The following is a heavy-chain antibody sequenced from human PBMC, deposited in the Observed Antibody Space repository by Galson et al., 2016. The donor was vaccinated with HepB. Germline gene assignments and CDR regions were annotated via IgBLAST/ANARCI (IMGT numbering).Heavy chain of an antibody. CDR1: GYTFTSHG. CDR2: ISAYNGNT. J-gene: IGHJ4*02. CDR3: AATYGSGSYYISPPWNPFDY. Sequence: SVKVSCKASGYTFTSHGISWVRQAPGQGLEWMGWISAYNGNTNYVQKLQGRVTMTTDTSTSTAYMELRSLRSDDTAVYYCAATYGSGSYYISPPWNPFDYWGQGTLVTVSS. D-gene: IGHD3-10*01. V-gene: IGHV1-18*04.